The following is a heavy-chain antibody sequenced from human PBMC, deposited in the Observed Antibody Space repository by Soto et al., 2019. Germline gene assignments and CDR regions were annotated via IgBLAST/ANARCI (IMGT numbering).Heavy chain of an antibody. D-gene: IGHD2-2*01. CDR2: VFYSGST. CDR3: ARTPGLYCRSIICPQAD. J-gene: IGHJ4*02. V-gene: IGHV4-39*01. Sequence: QLQLQESGPGLVKPSETLSLTCIVSGGSMSSSNYYWGWIRQPPGKGLEWIASVFYSGSTYYNPSLNSRVTMSVDTSKNQFSLKLTSVTAADTAVYYCARTPGLYCRSIICPQADWGQGTLVTVSS. CDR1: GGSMSSSNYY.